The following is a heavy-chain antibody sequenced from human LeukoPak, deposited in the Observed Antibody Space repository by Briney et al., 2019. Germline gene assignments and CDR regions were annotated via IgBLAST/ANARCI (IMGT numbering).Heavy chain of an antibody. J-gene: IGHJ3*02. CDR1: GYKYIDYY. D-gene: IGHD6-25*01. CDR2: INPQSGGT. V-gene: IGHV1-2*02. CDR3: ARVDRLYERTYPAGYDI. Sequence: ASVKVSCKASGYKYIDYYIHWVRHAPGQGVEWMGWINPQSGGTRYAPKFQGRVTMSSDTSINTAYMELRTLRSDDTAVFYCARVDRLYERTYPAGYDIWGQGTRVTVSS.